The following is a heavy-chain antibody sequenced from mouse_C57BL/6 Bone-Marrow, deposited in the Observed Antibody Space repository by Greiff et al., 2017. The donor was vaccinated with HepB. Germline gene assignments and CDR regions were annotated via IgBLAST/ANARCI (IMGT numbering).Heavy chain of an antibody. Sequence: QVQLQQPGAELVKPGASVKLSCTASGYTFTSSWMHWVKQRPGRGLEWIGRIDPNSGGTKYNEKFKSKATLTVDKPSSTAYMQLSSLTSEDSAVYYCARGGAPYYYGSSFYWYFDGWGTGTTVTVSS. D-gene: IGHD1-1*01. J-gene: IGHJ1*03. CDR2: IDPNSGGT. CDR3: ARGGAPYYYGSSFYWYFDG. CDR1: GYTFTSSW. V-gene: IGHV1-72*01.